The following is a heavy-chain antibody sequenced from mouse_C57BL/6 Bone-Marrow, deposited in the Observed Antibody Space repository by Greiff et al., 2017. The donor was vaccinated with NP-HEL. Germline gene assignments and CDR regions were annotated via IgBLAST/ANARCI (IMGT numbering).Heavy chain of an antibody. J-gene: IGHJ3*01. Sequence: EVKLVESGGDLVKPGGSLKLSCAASGFTFSSYGMSWVRQTPDKRLEWVATISSGGSYTYYPDSVKGRFTISRDNAKNTLYLQMSSLKSEDTAMYYCARHPPLPDWDGYPWFAYWGQGTLVTVSA. CDR1: GFTFSSYG. D-gene: IGHD2-3*01. CDR3: ARHPPLPDWDGYPWFAY. V-gene: IGHV5-6*01. CDR2: ISSGGSYT.